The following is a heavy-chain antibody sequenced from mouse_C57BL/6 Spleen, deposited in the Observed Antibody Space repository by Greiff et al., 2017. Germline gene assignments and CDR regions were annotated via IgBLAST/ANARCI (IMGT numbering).Heavy chain of an antibody. CDR2: INYDGSST. V-gene: IGHV5-16*01. CDR3: ALYYYGSSYGFAY. J-gene: IGHJ3*01. CDR1: GFTFSDYY. D-gene: IGHD1-1*01. Sequence: EVMLVESGGGLVQPGSSMKLSCTASGFTFSDYYMAWVRQVPEKGLEWVANINYDGSSTYYLDSLKSRFIISRDNAKNILYLQMSSLNSEDTATYYCALYYYGSSYGFAYWGQGTLVTVSA.